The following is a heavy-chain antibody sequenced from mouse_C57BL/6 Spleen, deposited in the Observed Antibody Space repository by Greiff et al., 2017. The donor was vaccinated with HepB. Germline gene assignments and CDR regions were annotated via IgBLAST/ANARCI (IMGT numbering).Heavy chain of an antibody. CDR1: GYTFTDYY. CDR2: INPYNGGT. Sequence: EVQLQQSGPVLVKPGASVKMSCKASGYTFTDYYMNWVKQSHGKSLEWIGVINPYNGGTSYNQKFKGKATLTVDKSSSTAYMELNSLTSEDSAVYYCAKGFLYYFDYWGQGTTLTVSS. D-gene: IGHD6-2*01. V-gene: IGHV1-19*01. J-gene: IGHJ2*01. CDR3: AKGFLYYFDY.